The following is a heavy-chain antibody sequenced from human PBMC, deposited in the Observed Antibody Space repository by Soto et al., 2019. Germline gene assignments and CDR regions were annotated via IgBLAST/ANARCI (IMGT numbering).Heavy chain of an antibody. CDR1: GYTFTSYG. CDR2: ISAYNGNT. CDR3: ARGGYCSTPSCDLAWFDP. J-gene: IGHJ5*02. V-gene: IGHV1-18*01. Sequence: QVQLVQSGAEVKKPGASVKVSCKASGYTFTSYGISWVRQAPGQGLEWMGWISAYNGNTNHAQKFQGRVTMTTDTSTSTAYMELRSLRSDDTAVYYCARGGYCSTPSCDLAWFDPWGQGTLVTVSS. D-gene: IGHD2-2*01.